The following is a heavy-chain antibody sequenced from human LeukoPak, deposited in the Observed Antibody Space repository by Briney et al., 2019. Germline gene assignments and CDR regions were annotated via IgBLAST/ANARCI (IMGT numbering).Heavy chain of an antibody. D-gene: IGHD1-26*01. J-gene: IGHJ6*02. CDR2: IYPGDSDT. Sequence: GESLKISCKGSGYSFTSYWIGWVRQMPGKGLEWMGIIYPGDSDTRYSLSFQGQVTISADKSISTAYLQWSGLKASDTAMYYCATATRRYYYYYGMDVWGQGTTVTVSS. CDR3: ATATRRYYYYYGMDV. V-gene: IGHV5-51*01. CDR1: GYSFTSYW.